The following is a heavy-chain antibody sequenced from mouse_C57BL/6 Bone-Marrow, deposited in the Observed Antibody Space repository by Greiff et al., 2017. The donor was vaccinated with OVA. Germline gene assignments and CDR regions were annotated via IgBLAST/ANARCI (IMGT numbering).Heavy chain of an antibody. CDR2: IDPSDSYT. D-gene: IGHD2-2*01. Sequence: VQLQQPGAELVMPGASVKLSCKASGYTFTSYWMHWVKQRPGQGLEWIGEIDPSDSYTNYNQKFKGKSTLTVDKSSSTAYMQLSSLTSEDAADYYCARGIYYGYDLDYWGQGTTLTVSS. CDR3: ARGIYYGYDLDY. J-gene: IGHJ2*01. V-gene: IGHV1-69*01. CDR1: GYTFTSYW.